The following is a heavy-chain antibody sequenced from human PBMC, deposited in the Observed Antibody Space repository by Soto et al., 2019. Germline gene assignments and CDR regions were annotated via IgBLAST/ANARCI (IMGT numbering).Heavy chain of an antibody. J-gene: IGHJ4*02. CDR1: GFSITGNGEG. CDR2: IYWADDK. Sequence: FGPTLVNPTQTLTLTCTFSGFSITGNGEGVGWIRQPPGKALEWLALIYWADDKRYSPSLRNRLTITLDNSKDQVILTMTDMGPADTATYYXAHGYVQLLATFHYFDSWGQGTQVTVSS. V-gene: IGHV2-5*02. D-gene: IGHD2-2*01. CDR3: AHGYVQLLATFHYFDS.